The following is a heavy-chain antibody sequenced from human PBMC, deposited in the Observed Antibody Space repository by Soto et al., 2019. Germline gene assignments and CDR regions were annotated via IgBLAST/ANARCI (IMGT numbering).Heavy chain of an antibody. CDR2: VRNKANSYTT. J-gene: IGHJ4*02. Sequence: EVQLVESGGGLVQPGGSLRLSCAASGFTFSDHYMDWVRQAPGKGLEWVGRVRNKANSYTTQYAASVKGSFTISRDDSKNSLYLQMNRLKPEDTALYYCCRTRGSSQGWDFDFWGQGTLVTVSS. CDR3: CRTRGSSQGWDFDF. CDR1: GFTFSDHY. V-gene: IGHV3-72*01. D-gene: IGHD5-12*01.